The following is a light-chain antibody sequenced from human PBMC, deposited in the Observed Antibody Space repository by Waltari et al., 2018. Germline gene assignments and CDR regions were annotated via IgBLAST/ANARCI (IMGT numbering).Light chain of an antibody. J-gene: IGLJ2*01. CDR3: ASYSGRNTVGV. V-gene: IGLV2-14*01. CDR2: DVS. CDR1: STALRRSKY. Sequence: QSVLTQPASVSGSPAQSLPISRTASSTALRRSKYVSWYQQNSGKAPKLIIYDVSNRPSGISYRFSGSKSGNTASLTISGLQAEDEADYYCASYSGRNTVGVFGGGTRLAVL.